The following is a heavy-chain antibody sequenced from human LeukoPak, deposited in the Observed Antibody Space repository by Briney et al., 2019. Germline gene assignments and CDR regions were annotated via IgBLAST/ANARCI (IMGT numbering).Heavy chain of an antibody. CDR1: GYTFTSYD. J-gene: IGHJ4*02. Sequence: ASVKVSCKASGYTFTSYDINWVRQATGQGLEWMGWINPNRGATNYAQKFQGRVTMTRDTSISTAYMEVSRLRSDDTAVFYCARGTNTYDFDYWGQGTQVTVSS. D-gene: IGHD3-22*01. CDR2: INPNRGAT. V-gene: IGHV1-2*02. CDR3: ARGTNTYDFDY.